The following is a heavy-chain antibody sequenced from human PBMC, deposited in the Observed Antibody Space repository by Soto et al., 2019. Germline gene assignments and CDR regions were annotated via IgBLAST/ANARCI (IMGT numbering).Heavy chain of an antibody. Sequence: QLLESGGGLVQPGGSLRLSCAASVTSRFTYDTYSMVWVRQAPGKGLEWVSAISGSGESTYYADSVKGRFTVSRDNSKNTLSLQMNSLRAEDTALYYCTLYDYIWASYTSLDYWGQGTLVTVSS. CDR2: ISGSGEST. CDR1: VTSRFTYDTYS. J-gene: IGHJ4*02. D-gene: IGHD3-16*01. V-gene: IGHV3-23*01. CDR3: TLYDYIWASYTSLDY.